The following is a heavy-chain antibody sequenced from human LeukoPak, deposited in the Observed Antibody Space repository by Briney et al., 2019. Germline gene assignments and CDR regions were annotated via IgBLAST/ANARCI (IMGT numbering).Heavy chain of an antibody. J-gene: IGHJ4*02. V-gene: IGHV1-69*04. CDR2: IIPILGIT. CDR1: EVTFNSYG. Sequence: ASVKVSCKASEVTFNSYGISWVRQAPGQGLEWMGRIIPILGITNYAQKFQGRVTITADKSTNTAYMELSSLRSEDTAVFYCARDLRGSSSWYDYWGQGTLVTVSS. D-gene: IGHD6-13*01. CDR3: ARDLRGSSSWYDY.